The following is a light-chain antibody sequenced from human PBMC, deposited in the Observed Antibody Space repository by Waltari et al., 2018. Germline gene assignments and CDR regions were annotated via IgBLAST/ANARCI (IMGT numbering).Light chain of an antibody. J-gene: IGLJ2*01. CDR2: KDT. CDR1: VVAKPT. CDR3: QSADRTGTFVI. Sequence: SSALTPPPSMSLSPGQPARITRSADVVAKPTVYWHQQKPGQSPVLVIYKDTERPSGIPERFSGSSSGTTVTLTISGVQAEDEADYYCQSADRTGTFVIFGGGTKLTVL. V-gene: IGLV3-25*03.